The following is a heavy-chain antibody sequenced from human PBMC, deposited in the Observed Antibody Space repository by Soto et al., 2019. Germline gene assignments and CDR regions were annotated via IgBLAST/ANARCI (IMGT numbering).Heavy chain of an antibody. CDR3: TRDSSYYGSGRGVLDY. CDR1: GFTVSTNY. D-gene: IGHD3-10*01. V-gene: IGHV3-66*01. J-gene: IGHJ4*02. CDR2: IYRDGST. Sequence: EVQLVESGGGLVQPGWSLRLSCAVSGFTVSTNYMSWVRQAPGKGLECVSIIYRDGSTYYADSVKGRFSTSRDSAKNTLYLHMDNLRADDTAVYYCTRDSSYYGSGRGVLDYWGQGTLVTVSS.